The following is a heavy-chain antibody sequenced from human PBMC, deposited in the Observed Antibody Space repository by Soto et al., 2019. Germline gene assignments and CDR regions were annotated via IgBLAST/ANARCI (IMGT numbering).Heavy chain of an antibody. Sequence: EVQLVESGGGLIQPGGSLKLSCEVSGFTFRSYAMMWVRQAPGKGLEWVSKISSGGIDTYYADSVKGRFITARDNAKSTLQQQMNRPRAEDTAVYYCAREYFGESIWGQGTMVTVSP. CDR2: ISSGGIDT. D-gene: IGHD3-10*01. CDR3: AREYFGESI. J-gene: IGHJ3*01. CDR1: GFTFRSYA. V-gene: IGHV3-48*01.